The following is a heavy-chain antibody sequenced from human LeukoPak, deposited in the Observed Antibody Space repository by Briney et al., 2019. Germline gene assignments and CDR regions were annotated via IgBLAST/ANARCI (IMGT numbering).Heavy chain of an antibody. Sequence: GGSLRLSCAASGFTFSSYWMSWVRQAPGKGLEWVANIKQDGSEKYYVDPVKGRFTISRDNAKNSLYLQMNSLTAEDSAVYYCARARLVFFDYWGQGTLVTVSS. J-gene: IGHJ4*02. V-gene: IGHV3-7*01. CDR3: ARARLVFFDY. CDR1: GFTFSSYW. CDR2: IKQDGSEK. D-gene: IGHD6-6*01.